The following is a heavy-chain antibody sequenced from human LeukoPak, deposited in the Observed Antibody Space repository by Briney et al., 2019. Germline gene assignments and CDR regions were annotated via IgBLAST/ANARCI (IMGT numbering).Heavy chain of an antibody. CDR1: GGSFSGYY. Sequence: SETLSLTCAVYGGSFSGYYWSWIRQPPGKGLEWIGEINHSGSTNYNPSLKSRVTISVDTSKNQFSLKLSSVTAADTAVYYCARGYYDSSGYQVGFDPWDQGTLVTVSS. J-gene: IGHJ5*02. CDR2: INHSGST. D-gene: IGHD3-22*01. CDR3: ARGYYDSSGYQVGFDP. V-gene: IGHV4-34*01.